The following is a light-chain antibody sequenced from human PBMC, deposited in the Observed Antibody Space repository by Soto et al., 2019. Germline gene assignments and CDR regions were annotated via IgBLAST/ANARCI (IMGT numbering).Light chain of an antibody. CDR2: DVT. CDR3: CSYAGTYTFV. V-gene: IGLV2-11*01. CDR1: SSDVGGFDY. J-gene: IGLJ3*02. Sequence: QLVLTQPRSVSGSPGQSVTISCAGTSSDVGGFDYVSWYRQHPGKAPSLLIYDVTKRPSGVPNRFSASKSGNTASLTISGLQADDEADYYCCSYAGTYTFVFGGGTKLTVL.